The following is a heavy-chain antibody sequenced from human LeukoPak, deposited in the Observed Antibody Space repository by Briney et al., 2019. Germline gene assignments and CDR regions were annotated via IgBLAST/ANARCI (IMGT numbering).Heavy chain of an antibody. D-gene: IGHD3-22*01. CDR1: GFIFRNYG. CDR3: ASDTYYYDSSGYYFFDY. V-gene: IGHV3-33*01. Sequence: GGSLRLSCAASGFIFRNYGMHWVRQAPGKGLEWVAVIWYDGSNKYYADSVKGRFTISRDNSKNTLYLQMNSLRAEDTAVYYCASDTYYYDSSGYYFFDYWGQGTLVTVSS. CDR2: IWYDGSNK. J-gene: IGHJ4*02.